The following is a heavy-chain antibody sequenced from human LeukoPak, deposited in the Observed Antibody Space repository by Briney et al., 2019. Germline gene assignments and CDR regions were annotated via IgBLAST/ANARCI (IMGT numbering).Heavy chain of an antibody. V-gene: IGHV3-11*04. J-gene: IGHJ3*02. Sequence: PGGSLRLSCAVSGFTVSDHYMTWIRQAPGKGQEWISYISRSGSIIYYADSVKGRFTIFRDNAKNSLYLQMDSLRAEDTAVYYCARYDYGAFDIWGQGTMVSVSS. CDR2: ISRSGSII. D-gene: IGHD4/OR15-4a*01. CDR1: GFTVSDHY. CDR3: ARYDYGAFDI.